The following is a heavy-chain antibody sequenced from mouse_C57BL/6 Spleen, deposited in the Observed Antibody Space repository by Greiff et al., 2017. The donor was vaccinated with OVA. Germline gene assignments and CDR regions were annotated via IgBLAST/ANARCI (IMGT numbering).Heavy chain of an antibody. Sequence: VKLVESGAELVKPGASVKMSCKASGYTFTTYPIEWMKQNHGKSLEWIGNFHPYNDDTKYNEKFKGKATLTVEKSSSTVYLELSRLTSDDSAVYYCARGGNGYDSFDYWGQGTTLTVSS. CDR1: GYTFTTYP. CDR2: FHPYNDDT. CDR3: ARGGNGYDSFDY. V-gene: IGHV1-47*01. D-gene: IGHD2-2*01. J-gene: IGHJ2*01.